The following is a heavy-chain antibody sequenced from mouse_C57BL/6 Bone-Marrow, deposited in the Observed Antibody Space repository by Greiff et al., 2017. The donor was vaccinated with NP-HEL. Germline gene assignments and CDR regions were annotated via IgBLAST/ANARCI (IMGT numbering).Heavy chain of an antibody. Sequence: QVQLQQPGAELVKPGASVKLSCKASGYTFTSYWMQWVKQRPGQGLEWIGEIDPSDSYTNYNQKFKGKATLTVDTSSGTAYMQLSSLTSEDSAVYYCARSDYWGQGTTLTVSS. CDR2: IDPSDSYT. CDR1: GYTFTSYW. J-gene: IGHJ2*01. V-gene: IGHV1-50*01. CDR3: ARSDY.